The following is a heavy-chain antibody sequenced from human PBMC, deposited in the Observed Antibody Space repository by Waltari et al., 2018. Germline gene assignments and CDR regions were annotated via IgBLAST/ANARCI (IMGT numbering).Heavy chain of an antibody. D-gene: IGHD3-3*01. CDR2: IYSGGST. CDR1: GFTVYNNY. J-gene: IGHJ4*02. CDR3: ATRHGSEWPTLDS. Sequence: DVQVVESGGGLIQPGGSLRLSCTASGFTVYNNYMSWVRQTPGKGLEWVAVIYSGGSTEFADSVKGRFTISRDKSKNTLYLQMSSLRADDTAVYYCATRHGSEWPTLDSWGQGTLVTVSS. V-gene: IGHV3-53*01.